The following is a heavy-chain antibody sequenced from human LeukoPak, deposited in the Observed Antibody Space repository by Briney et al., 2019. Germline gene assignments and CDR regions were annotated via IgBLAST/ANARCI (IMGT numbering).Heavy chain of an antibody. Sequence: ASVKVSCKTSEYTFTNYYMHWVRQAPGQGPEWMGITRPSSGRTSYPQKFQGRVTMTWDMSTSTFYMELSSLTSDDTAVYYCAREGPETYNFDFWGQGTLVTVSS. D-gene: IGHD1-14*01. CDR2: TRPSSGRT. CDR1: EYTFTNYY. CDR3: AREGPETYNFDF. J-gene: IGHJ4*02. V-gene: IGHV1-46*01.